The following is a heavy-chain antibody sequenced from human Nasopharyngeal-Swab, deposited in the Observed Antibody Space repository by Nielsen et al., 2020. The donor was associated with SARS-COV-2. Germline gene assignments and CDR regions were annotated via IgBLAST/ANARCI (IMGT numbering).Heavy chain of an antibody. CDR3: SKGDRSSGY. Sequence: VRQAPGKGLEWVANIKQDGSEKYYVDPVKGRFTISRDNAKNSLYLQMNSLRAEDTAVYYCSKGDRSSGYWGQGTLVTVSS. J-gene: IGHJ4*02. V-gene: IGHV3-7*01. CDR2: IKQDGSEK. D-gene: IGHD5/OR15-5a*01.